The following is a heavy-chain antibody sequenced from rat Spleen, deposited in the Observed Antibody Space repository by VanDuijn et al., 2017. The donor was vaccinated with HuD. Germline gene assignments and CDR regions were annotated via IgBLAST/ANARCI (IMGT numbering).Heavy chain of an antibody. Sequence: EVQLVESDGGLVQPGRSLKLSCAASGFTFSDYYMAWVRQAPTKGLEWVATISSDGRRNYYRDSVKGRFTISRDNAKSSLYLQIESLRSEDTATYYCARHGYNSYIDYWGQGVMVTVSS. CDR3: ARHGYNSYIDY. J-gene: IGHJ2*01. D-gene: IGHD1-9*01. CDR1: GFTFSDYY. V-gene: IGHV5-29*01. CDR2: ISSDGRRN.